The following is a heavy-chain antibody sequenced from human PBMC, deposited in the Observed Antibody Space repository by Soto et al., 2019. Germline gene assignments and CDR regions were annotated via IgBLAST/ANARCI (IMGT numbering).Heavy chain of an antibody. D-gene: IGHD3-3*01. CDR3: ARYFYSFRIFDY. CDR1: GGSISSYY. CDR2: IYYSGST. V-gene: IGHV4-59*08. Sequence: QVQLQESGPGLVKPSETLSLTCTVSGGSISSYYWSWIRQPPGKGLEWIGYIYYSGSTNYNPSLKSRVTISVDTSKNKFSLKPSSVTAADTAVYYCARYFYSFRIFDYWGQGTLVTVSS. J-gene: IGHJ4*02.